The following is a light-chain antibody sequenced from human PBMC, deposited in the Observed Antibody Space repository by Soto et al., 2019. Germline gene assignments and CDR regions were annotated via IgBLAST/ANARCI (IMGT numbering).Light chain of an antibody. CDR1: QSIFTW. CDR2: KAS. V-gene: IGKV1-5*03. J-gene: IGKJ2*01. CDR3: QHYDSYPYT. Sequence: DIQMTQSPSTVSASVGDRVTITCRASQSIFTWLAWYQQKPGKAPRLLVYKASILESGVPSRFTASGSGTQFTLIIDSLQPDDSATYYCQHYDSYPYTFGQGTKL.